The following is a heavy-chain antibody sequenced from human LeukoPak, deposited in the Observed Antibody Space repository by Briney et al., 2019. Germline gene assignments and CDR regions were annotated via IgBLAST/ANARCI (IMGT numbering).Heavy chain of an antibody. CDR2: IYLYDSDT. D-gene: IGHD3-10*01. V-gene: IGHV5-51*01. J-gene: IGHJ4*02. CDR1: GYSLTNSW. CDR3: ATSLGGTPVARGVPDYFDY. Sequence: GESLKISCKVSGYSLTNSWIGWVRQMPGKGLEWMGVIYLYDSDTRYSPSFQGQVTISVDKSINTAYLQWSSLKASDTAMFYCATSLGGTPVARGVPDYFDYWGQGTLVTVSS.